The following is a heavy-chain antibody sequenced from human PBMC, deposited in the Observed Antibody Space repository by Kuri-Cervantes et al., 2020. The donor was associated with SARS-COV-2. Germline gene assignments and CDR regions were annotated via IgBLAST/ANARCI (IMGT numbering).Heavy chain of an antibody. CDR3: ARERYSYGLAWEPFDY. CDR2: ISYDGSNK. D-gene: IGHD5-18*01. V-gene: IGHV3-30-3*01. J-gene: IGHJ4*02. Sequence: GESLKISCAASGFTFSSYAMHWVRQAPGKGLEWVAVISYDGSNKYYADSVKGRFTISRDNAKNSLYLQMNSLSAEDTAVYYCARERYSYGLAWEPFDYWGQGTLVTVSS. CDR1: GFTFSSYA.